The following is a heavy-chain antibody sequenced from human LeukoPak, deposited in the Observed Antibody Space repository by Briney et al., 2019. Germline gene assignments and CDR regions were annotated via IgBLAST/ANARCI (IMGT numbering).Heavy chain of an antibody. CDR3: ARDGGYSYQKDFDY. V-gene: IGHV3-23*01. CDR2: ISGSGGST. D-gene: IGHD5-18*01. J-gene: IGHJ4*02. CDR1: GFTFSSYG. Sequence: PGGSLRLSCAASGFTFSSYGMSWVRQAPGKGLEWVSAISGSGGSTYYADSVKGRFTISRDNSKNTLYLQMNSLRAEDTALYYCARDGGYSYQKDFDYWGQGTLVTVSS.